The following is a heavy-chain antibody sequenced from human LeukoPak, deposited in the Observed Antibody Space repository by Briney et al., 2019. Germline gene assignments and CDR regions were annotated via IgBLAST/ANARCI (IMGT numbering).Heavy chain of an antibody. Sequence: GASVKVSCKASGYTFTSYYMRWVRQAPGQGLEWMGIINPSGGSTSYAQKFQGRVTMTRDTSTSTVYMELSSLRSEDTAVYYCARVESSNRRWLQFYYWGQGTLVTVSS. D-gene: IGHD5-12*01. CDR3: ARVESSNRRWLQFYY. CDR1: GYTFTSYY. CDR2: INPSGGST. J-gene: IGHJ4*02. V-gene: IGHV1-46*01.